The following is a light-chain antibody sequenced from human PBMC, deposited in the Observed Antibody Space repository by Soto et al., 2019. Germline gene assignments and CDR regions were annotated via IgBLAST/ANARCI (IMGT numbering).Light chain of an antibody. Sequence: QSALTQPASVSGSPGQSITISCTGTSSDVGYYNYVSWHQQHPGKAPKLIISEVTNRPSGVSDRFSGSKSGNTASLTISGLQAEDEADYYCSSYTTSTTRVFGGGTKLTVL. J-gene: IGLJ3*02. CDR3: SSYTTSTTRV. CDR1: SSDVGYYNY. V-gene: IGLV2-14*01. CDR2: EVT.